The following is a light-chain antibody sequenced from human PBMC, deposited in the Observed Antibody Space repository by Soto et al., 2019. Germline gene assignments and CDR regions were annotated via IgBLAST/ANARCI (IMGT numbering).Light chain of an antibody. J-gene: IGKJ1*01. Sequence: DIQLTQSPSFLSASVGDRVTVTCRASQGISSYLAWYQQKPGKAPQLLIYAASTLQSGVPSRFSGSGSGSAFTLTICSLQTEDFAAYYCQQFNSFPRTFGLGTKVEIK. CDR2: AAS. CDR1: QGISSY. V-gene: IGKV1-9*01. CDR3: QQFNSFPRT.